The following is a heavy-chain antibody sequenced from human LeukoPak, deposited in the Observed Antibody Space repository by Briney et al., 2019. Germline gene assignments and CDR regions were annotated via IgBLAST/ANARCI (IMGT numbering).Heavy chain of an antibody. J-gene: IGHJ5*02. CDR3: ARGDYGDFRYDWFDP. Sequence: SVKVSCKASGGTFSSYAISWVRQAPGQGLEWMGRIIPILGIANYAQKFQGRVTITADKSTSTAYMELSSLRSEDTAVYYCARGDYGDFRYDWFDPWGQGTLVPSPQ. D-gene: IGHD4-17*01. CDR2: IIPILGIA. CDR1: GGTFSSYA. V-gene: IGHV1-69*04.